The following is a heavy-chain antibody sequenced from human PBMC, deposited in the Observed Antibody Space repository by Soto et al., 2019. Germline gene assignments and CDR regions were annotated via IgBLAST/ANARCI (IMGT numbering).Heavy chain of an antibody. V-gene: IGHV4-59*01. Sequence: PSGTLSLTCTVSCGSISSYYWSWIRQPPGKGLEWIGYIYYSGSTNYNPSLKSRVTISVDTSKNQFSLKLSSVTAADTAVYYCARHYSSSLKWFDPWGKGTRVTVSS. CDR1: CGSISSYY. CDR3: ARHYSSSLKWFDP. J-gene: IGHJ5*02. D-gene: IGHD6-13*01. CDR2: IYYSGST.